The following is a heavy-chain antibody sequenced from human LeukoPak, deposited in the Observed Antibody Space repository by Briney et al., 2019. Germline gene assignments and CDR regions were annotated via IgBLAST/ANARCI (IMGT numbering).Heavy chain of an antibody. V-gene: IGHV3-33*01. CDR2: IWYDGSNK. Sequence: GGSLRPSCAASGFTFSSYGMHWVRQAPGKGLEWVAVIWYDGSNKYYADSVKGRFTISRDNSKNTLYLQMNSLRAEDTAVYYCASPRSWYGGGGDFDYWGQGTLVTVSS. CDR3: ASPRSWYGGGGDFDY. J-gene: IGHJ4*02. CDR1: GFTFSSYG. D-gene: IGHD1-26*01.